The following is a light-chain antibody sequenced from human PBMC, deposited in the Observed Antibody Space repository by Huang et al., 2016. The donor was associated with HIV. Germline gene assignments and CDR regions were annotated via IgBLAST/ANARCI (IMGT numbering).Light chain of an antibody. V-gene: IGKV1-39*01. CDR2: AAS. CDR3: QQSYNTPLT. Sequence: DIQMTQSPSSLSASVGDRVTITCRASQSINSYLNWYQQKPGKAPKVLIYAASSLQSGVPSRFSGSGSGTDFTLTINSLQPEDFAIYYCQQSYNTPLTFGGGNRLEIK. CDR1: QSINSY. J-gene: IGKJ4*01.